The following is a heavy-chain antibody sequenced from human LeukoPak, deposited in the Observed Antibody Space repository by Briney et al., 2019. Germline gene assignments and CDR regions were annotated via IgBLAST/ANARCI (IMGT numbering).Heavy chain of an antibody. D-gene: IGHD2-2*01. CDR1: GFTFSDYY. CDR2: ISSSGSTI. Sequence: GGSLRLSCAASGFTFSDYYMSWIRQAPGKGLEWVSYISSSGSTIYYADSVKGRFTISRHNAKNSLYLQVHRLRGEDTAVYYCARGFIVVVRAAPGEWFDPWGQGTLVTVSS. V-gene: IGHV3-11*01. CDR3: ARGFIVVVRAAPGEWFDP. J-gene: IGHJ5*02.